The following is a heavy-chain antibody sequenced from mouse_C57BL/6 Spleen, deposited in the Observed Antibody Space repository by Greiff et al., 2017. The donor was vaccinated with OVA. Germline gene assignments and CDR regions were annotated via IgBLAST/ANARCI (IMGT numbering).Heavy chain of an antibody. CDR1: GFNIKNTY. Sequence: VHVKQSVAELVRPGASVKLSCTASGFNIKNTYMHWVKQRPEQGLEWIGRIDPANGNTKYAPKFQGKATITADTSSNTAYLQLSSLTSEDTAIYYCAKSFSYYCSSYEDYWGQGTTLTVSS. CDR2: IDPANGNT. D-gene: IGHD1-1*01. CDR3: AKSFSYYCSSYEDY. J-gene: IGHJ2*01. V-gene: IGHV14-3*01.